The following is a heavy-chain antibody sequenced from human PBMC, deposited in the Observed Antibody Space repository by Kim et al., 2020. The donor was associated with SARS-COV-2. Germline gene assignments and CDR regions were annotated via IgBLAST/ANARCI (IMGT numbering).Heavy chain of an antibody. D-gene: IGHD4-17*01. V-gene: IGHV5-10-1*01. CDR3: ARHRDTVTQDF. J-gene: IGHJ4*02. CDR1: GYNFTSYW. CDR2: IDPSDSYT. Sequence: GESLKISCKGSGYNFTSYWISWVRQMPGKGLEWMGRIDPSDSYTNYSPSFQGHVTISADRSISTAYLQWSSLKASDTAIYYCARHRDTVTQDFWGQGTLVTVSS.